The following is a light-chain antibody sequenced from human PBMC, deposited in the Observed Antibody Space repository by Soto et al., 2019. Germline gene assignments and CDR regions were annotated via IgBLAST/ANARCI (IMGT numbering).Light chain of an antibody. Sequence: QSVLTQPPSVSGAPGQRVTIPCTGSSSNIGAGFDVHWYQQLPGTAPKLLIYGNINRPSGVPDRFSGSKSGTSASLAITGLQAEDEADYYCQSFDSSLSAYVFGTGTKVTVL. CDR1: SSNIGAGFD. CDR3: QSFDSSLSAYV. V-gene: IGLV1-40*01. J-gene: IGLJ1*01. CDR2: GNI.